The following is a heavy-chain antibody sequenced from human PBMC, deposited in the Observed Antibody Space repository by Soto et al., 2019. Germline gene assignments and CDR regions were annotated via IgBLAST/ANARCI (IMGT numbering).Heavy chain of an antibody. Sequence: SDTLSLTCTVSGGSISSGGYYWSWIRQHPGKGLEWIGYIYYSGSTYYNPSLKSRVTISVDTSKNQFSLKLSSVTAADTAVYYCARGISSSWYFDYWGQGTLVTVSS. CDR2: IYYSGST. J-gene: IGHJ4*02. CDR1: GGSISSGGYY. CDR3: ARGISSSWYFDY. V-gene: IGHV4-31*02. D-gene: IGHD6-13*01.